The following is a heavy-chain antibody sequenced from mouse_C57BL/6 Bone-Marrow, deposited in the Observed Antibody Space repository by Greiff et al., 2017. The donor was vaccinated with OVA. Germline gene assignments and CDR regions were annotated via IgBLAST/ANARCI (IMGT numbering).Heavy chain of an antibody. CDR3: ARGPDYYGSSPWFAY. D-gene: IGHD1-1*01. Sequence: EVQRVESGGGLVQPGESLKLSCESNEYEFPSHDMSWVRKTPEKRLELVAAINSDGGSTYYPDTMERRFIISRDNTKKTLYLQMSSLRSEDTAMYYCARGPDYYGSSPWFAYWGQGTLVTVSA. CDR1: EYEFPSHD. V-gene: IGHV5-2*01. J-gene: IGHJ3*01. CDR2: INSDGGST.